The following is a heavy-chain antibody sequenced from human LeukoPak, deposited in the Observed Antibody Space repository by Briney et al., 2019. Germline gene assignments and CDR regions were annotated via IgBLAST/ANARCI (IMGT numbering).Heavy chain of an antibody. J-gene: IGHJ4*02. CDR3: ARGLIYYDSRGHYLAERPYFDY. Sequence: GGSLRLSCAASGFTVSTNYMTWVRQAPGKGLEWVSVIYKAGDPYNADSVKGRFSISRDNRKNMLYLQMNSLRAEDTAVYYCARGLIYYDSRGHYLAERPYFDYWGQGTLVTVSS. CDR2: IYKAGDP. CDR1: GFTVSTNY. D-gene: IGHD3-22*01. V-gene: IGHV3-53*01.